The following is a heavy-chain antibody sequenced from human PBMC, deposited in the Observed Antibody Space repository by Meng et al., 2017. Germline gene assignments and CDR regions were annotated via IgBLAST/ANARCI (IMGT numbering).Heavy chain of an antibody. CDR1: GFTFSSYA. D-gene: IGHD1-14*01. V-gene: IGHV3-23*01. Sequence: GESLKISCAASGFTFSSYAMSWVRQAPGKGLEWVSAISGSGGSTYYADSVKGRFTISRDNSKKTLYLQMNSLRAEDTAVYYCAKGGSFTARNNWFDPWGQGTLVTVSS. CDR2: ISGSGGST. J-gene: IGHJ5*02. CDR3: AKGGSFTARNNWFDP.